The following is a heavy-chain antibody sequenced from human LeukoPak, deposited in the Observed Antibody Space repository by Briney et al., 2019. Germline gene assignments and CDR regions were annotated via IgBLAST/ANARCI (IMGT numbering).Heavy chain of an antibody. D-gene: IGHD2-21*02. CDR1: GYIFTDYY. Sequence: ASVKVSCKASGYIFTDYYIHWVRQAPGQGLEWMGWINPNSGGTNYAQKFQGRVTMTRDTSISTAYMELSRLRSDDTAVYYCAASGDSRYFDYWGQGTLVTVSS. CDR2: INPNSGGT. J-gene: IGHJ4*02. CDR3: AASGDSRYFDY. V-gene: IGHV1-2*02.